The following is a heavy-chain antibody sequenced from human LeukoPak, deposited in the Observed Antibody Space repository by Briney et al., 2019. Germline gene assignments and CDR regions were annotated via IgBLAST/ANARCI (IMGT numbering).Heavy chain of an antibody. Sequence: SVKVSCKASGGSFSSFVITWVRQAPGQGLEWMGRIIPIFGTANYAQKFQGRVTITTDESTSTAYMELSSLRSEDTAVYYCARESSTSRGYYYMDVWGKGTTVTVSS. CDR2: IIPIFGTA. CDR1: GGSFSSFV. CDR3: ARESSTSRGYYYMDV. J-gene: IGHJ6*03. D-gene: IGHD2-2*01. V-gene: IGHV1-69*05.